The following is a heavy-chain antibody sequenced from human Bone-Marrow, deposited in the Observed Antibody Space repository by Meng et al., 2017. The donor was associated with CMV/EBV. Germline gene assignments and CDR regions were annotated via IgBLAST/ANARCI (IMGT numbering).Heavy chain of an antibody. D-gene: IGHD3-3*01. CDR2: ISWNSGSN. CDR3: AKAYYVLWSGYYIDF. J-gene: IGHJ6*02. CDR1: GFTFDDYA. Sequence: GESLKLSCAASGFTFDDYAMHWVRQAPGKGLEWVSGISWNSGSNGYADSVKGRFTISRDNAKNSLYLQMNSLRAEDTALYYCAKAYYVLWSGYYIDFWGQGTTVTVSS. V-gene: IGHV3-9*01.